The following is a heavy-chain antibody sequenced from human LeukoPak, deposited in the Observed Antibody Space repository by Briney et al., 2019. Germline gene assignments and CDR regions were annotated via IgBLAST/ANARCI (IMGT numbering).Heavy chain of an antibody. D-gene: IGHD3-10*01. CDR1: GGSISSGSYY. J-gene: IGHJ4*02. CDR3: AREYRAGTVLLWFGESWGFDY. V-gene: IGHV4-61*02. Sequence: SETLSLTCTVSGGSISSGSYYWSWIRQPAGKGLEWIGRIYTSGSTNYNPSLKSRVTISVDTSKNQFSLKLSSVTAADTAVYYCAREYRAGTVLLWFGESWGFDYWGQGTLVTVSS. CDR2: IYTSGST.